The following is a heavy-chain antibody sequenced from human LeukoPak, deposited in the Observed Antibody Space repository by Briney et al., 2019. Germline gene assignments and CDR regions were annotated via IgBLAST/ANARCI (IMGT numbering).Heavy chain of an antibody. J-gene: IGHJ3*02. CDR2: ISAYNGNT. D-gene: IGHD1-7*01. Sequence: VASVKVSCKASGGTFSSYAISWVRQAPGQGLEWMGWISAYNGNTNYAQKLQGRVTMTTDTSTSTAYMELRSLRSDDTAVYYCARGWNWVDAFDIWGQGTMVTVSS. CDR3: ARGWNWVDAFDI. CDR1: GGTFSSYA. V-gene: IGHV1-18*01.